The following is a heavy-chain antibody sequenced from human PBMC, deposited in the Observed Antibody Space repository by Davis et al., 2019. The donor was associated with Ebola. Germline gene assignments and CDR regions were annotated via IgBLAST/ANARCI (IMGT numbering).Heavy chain of an antibody. CDR2: INYNGDKT. CDR1: GFSFSNSD. J-gene: IGHJ4*02. Sequence: GESLKISCEGTGFSFSNSDMNWVRQAPGKGLEYVSNINYNGDKTYYADSVKGRFTVSRDNGKNKVYLEMTTLRAEDTAVYYCIGDPNWELGYWGQGTLVTVSS. CDR3: IGDPNWELGY. D-gene: IGHD3-10*01. V-gene: IGHV3-23*01.